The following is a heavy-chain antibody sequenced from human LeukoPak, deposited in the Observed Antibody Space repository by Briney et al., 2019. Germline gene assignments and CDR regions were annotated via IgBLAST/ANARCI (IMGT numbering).Heavy chain of an antibody. J-gene: IGHJ4*02. D-gene: IGHD2-2*01. Sequence: ASVKVSCKASGYTFTSYYMHWVRQAPGQGLEWMGIIKPSDGSTSYAQNFQGRVTMTRDTSTSTVYMELSSLRSDDTAVYYCARRWSSSTSCQFDYWGQGTLVTVSS. CDR3: ARRWSSSTSCQFDY. V-gene: IGHV1-46*01. CDR2: IKPSDGST. CDR1: GYTFTSYY.